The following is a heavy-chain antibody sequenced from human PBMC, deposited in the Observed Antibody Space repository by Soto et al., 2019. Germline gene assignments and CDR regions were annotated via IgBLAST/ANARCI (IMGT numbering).Heavy chain of an antibody. CDR1: GGTFRSYA. CDR2: IIPMFGPA. Sequence: QVQLVQSGAEVKKPGSSVKVSCKASGGTFRSYAISWVRQAPGQGLEWMGNIIPMFGPANYAQKFQGSVTITADDATSIAYVEMRSRSSDSTAISYCESSVVVAAIVYHDHGRDAWGQGTTVIFS. D-gene: IGHD2-15*01. CDR3: ESSVVVAAIVYHDHGRDA. J-gene: IGHJ6*02. V-gene: IGHV1-69*15.